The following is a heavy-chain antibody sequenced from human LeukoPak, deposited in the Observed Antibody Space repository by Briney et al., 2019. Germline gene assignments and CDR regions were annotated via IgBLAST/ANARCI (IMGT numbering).Heavy chain of an antibody. CDR2: ISSDGSKT. CDR1: GFIFSNYA. D-gene: IGHD2-15*01. V-gene: IGHV3-30*07. CDR3: AVVAAHFDY. J-gene: IGHJ4*02. Sequence: GGSLRLSCAASGFIFSNYAMHWVRQAPGKGLEWVALISSDGSKTYHADSVKGRFTISRDNAKNSLYLQMNSLRAEDTAVYYCAVVAAHFDYWGQGTLVTVSS.